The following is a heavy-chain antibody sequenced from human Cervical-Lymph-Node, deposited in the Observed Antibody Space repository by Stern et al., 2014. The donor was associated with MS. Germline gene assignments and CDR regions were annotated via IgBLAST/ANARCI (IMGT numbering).Heavy chain of an antibody. CDR1: GASLTELY. D-gene: IGHD2-2*02. J-gene: IGHJ6*02. Sequence: QVQLVQSWAEVKQPGASVRVSCKVSGASLTELYMPLVRQAPGQRLEWMRGFHPEYGETIYAPQFQGRVTVTEDTSADTAYMEMSSLRSDDTAVYYCVTREGGSRDYELLYRYGMDVWGQGTTVSVSS. CDR3: VTREGGSRDYELLYRYGMDV. CDR2: FHPEYGET. V-gene: IGHV1-24*01.